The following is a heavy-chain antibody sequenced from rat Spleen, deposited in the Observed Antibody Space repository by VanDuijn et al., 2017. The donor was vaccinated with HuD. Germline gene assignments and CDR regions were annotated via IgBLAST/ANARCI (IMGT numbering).Heavy chain of an antibody. CDR3: ATDGYYDGRYYSVYAMDA. V-gene: IGHV5-20*01. Sequence: EVQLVESGGGLVQPGRSLKLSCTASGFTFSDYYMAWVRQAPTKGLEWVATITYDGGSAYYPDSVKGRFTISRDNAKSTLYLQMDSLRSEDTATYYCATDGYYDGRYYSVYAMDAWGQGASVTVSS. D-gene: IGHD1-12*02. J-gene: IGHJ4*01. CDR1: GFTFSDYY. CDR2: ITYDGGSA.